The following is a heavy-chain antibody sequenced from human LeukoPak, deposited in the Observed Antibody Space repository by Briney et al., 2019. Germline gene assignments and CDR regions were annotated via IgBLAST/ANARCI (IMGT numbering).Heavy chain of an antibody. D-gene: IGHD2-2*01. J-gene: IGHJ6*02. CDR1: NYSISNDFY. Sequence: SETLSLTCSVSNYSISNDFYWGWIRLPPGKGLEWIGNVHHRGGTYYSPSLKSRVTISVDTSKNQFSLKLTSVTVADTAVYYCARLTQGWVCSSTGCSSDVWGQGTTVTVSS. CDR2: VHHRGGT. V-gene: IGHV4-38-2*02. CDR3: ARLTQGWVCSSTGCSSDV.